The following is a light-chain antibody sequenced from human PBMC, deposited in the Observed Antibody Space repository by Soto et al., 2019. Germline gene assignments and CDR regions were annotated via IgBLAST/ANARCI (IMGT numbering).Light chain of an antibody. Sequence: QSVLTQPPSVSAAPGQKVTISCSGSSSNIGNNYVSWYQQLPGTAPKLLIYENNKRPSGIPDRFSGSKSGTSATLGITGLQTGDEADYYCGTWDSSLYVFGTGTKLT. V-gene: IGLV1-51*02. CDR2: ENN. CDR1: SSNIGNNY. J-gene: IGLJ1*01. CDR3: GTWDSSLYV.